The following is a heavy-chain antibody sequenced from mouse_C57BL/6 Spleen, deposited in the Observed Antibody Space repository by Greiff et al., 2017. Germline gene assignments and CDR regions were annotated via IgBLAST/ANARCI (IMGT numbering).Heavy chain of an antibody. V-gene: IGHV1-61*01. Sequence: VQLQQPGAELVRPGSSVKLSCKASGYTFTSYWMDWVQQRPGQGLEWIGNIYPSDSETHYNQKFKDKATLTVDKSSSTAYMQLSSLTSEDSAVYYCARGHYAWFAYWGQGTLVTVSA. CDR3: ARGHYAWFAY. J-gene: IGHJ3*01. D-gene: IGHD1-2*01. CDR1: GYTFTSYW. CDR2: IYPSDSET.